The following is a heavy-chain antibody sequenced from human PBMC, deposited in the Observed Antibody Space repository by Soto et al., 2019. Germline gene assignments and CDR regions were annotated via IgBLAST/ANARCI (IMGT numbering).Heavy chain of an antibody. J-gene: IGHJ4*02. CDR1: GGSLTSNSYY. CDR2: FYYSQST. CDR3: ARRSTVTYDY. D-gene: IGHD4-17*01. Sequence: SETLSLTCTVSGGSLTSNSYYWGWIRQPPGKGLEWIGSFYYSQSTYFNPSLKSRVTISVETSKNQYSLKLSAVTAADTAVYYCARRSTVTYDYWGQEILVTV. V-gene: IGHV4-39*01.